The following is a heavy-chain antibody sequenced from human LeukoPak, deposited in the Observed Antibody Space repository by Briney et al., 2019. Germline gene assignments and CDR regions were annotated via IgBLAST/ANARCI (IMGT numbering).Heavy chain of an antibody. D-gene: IGHD5-12*01. CDR3: ARSVATKSRYYYGMDV. Sequence: GPSLRLSCAASAPTFIGTAMTCVRHAPGEWLDWVSSISGDGDNTYYADSVKGRFTISRDNSKNTLYLQMNSLRAEDTAVYYCARSVATKSRYYYGMDVWGQGTTVTVSS. J-gene: IGHJ6*02. CDR2: ISGDGDNT. CDR1: APTFIGTA. V-gene: IGHV3-23*01.